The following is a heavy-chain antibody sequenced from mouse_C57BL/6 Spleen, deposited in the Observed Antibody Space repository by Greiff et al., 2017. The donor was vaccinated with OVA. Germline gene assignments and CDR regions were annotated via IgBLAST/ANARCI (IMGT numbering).Heavy chain of an antibody. Sequence: EVHLVESGGDLVKPGGSLKLSCAASGFTFSSYGMSWVRQTPDQRLEWVATISSGGSYTYYPDSVKGRFTIYRNNAKNTLYLQMSSLKSEDTAMYDCARHGTAQAKEYYYAMDYWGQGTSVTVSS. V-gene: IGHV5-6*01. CDR3: ARHGTAQAKEYYYAMDY. J-gene: IGHJ4*01. CDR1: GFTFSSYG. D-gene: IGHD3-2*02. CDR2: ISSGGSYT.